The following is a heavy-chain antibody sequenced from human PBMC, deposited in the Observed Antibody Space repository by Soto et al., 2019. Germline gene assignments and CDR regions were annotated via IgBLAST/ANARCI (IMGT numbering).Heavy chain of an antibody. J-gene: IGHJ4*02. CDR1: GYTFTSYY. CDR3: ARGRLIWDIVVVPAASDFDY. D-gene: IGHD2-2*01. CDR2: INPSGGST. Sequence: ASVKVSCKASGYTFTSYYMHWVRQAPGQGLEWMGIINPSGGSTSYAQKFQGRVTMTRDTSTSTVYMELSSLRSEDTAVYYCARGRLIWDIVVVPAASDFDYWGQGTLVTVSS. V-gene: IGHV1-46*03.